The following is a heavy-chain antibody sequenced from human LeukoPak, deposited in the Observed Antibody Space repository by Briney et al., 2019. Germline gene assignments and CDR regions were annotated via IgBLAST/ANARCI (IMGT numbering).Heavy chain of an antibody. V-gene: IGHV3-11*01. CDR3: ASRPRTTRSFDY. D-gene: IGHD4-17*01. CDR2: ISSSGSTI. Sequence: PGGSLRLSCAASGFTFSSYAMSWIRQAPGKGLEWVSYISSSGSTIYYADSVKGRFTISRDNAKNSLYLQMNSLRAEDTAVYYCASRPRTTRSFDYWGQGTLVTVSS. J-gene: IGHJ4*02. CDR1: GFTFSSYA.